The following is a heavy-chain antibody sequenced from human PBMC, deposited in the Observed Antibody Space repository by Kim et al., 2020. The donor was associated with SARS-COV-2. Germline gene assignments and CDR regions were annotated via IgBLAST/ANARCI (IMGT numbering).Heavy chain of an antibody. V-gene: IGHV4-59*13. CDR1: GGSISSYY. D-gene: IGHD5-18*01. Sequence: SETLSLTCTVSGGSISSYYWSWIRQPPGKGLEWIGYIYYSGSTNYNPSLKSRVTISVDTSKNQFSLKLSSVTAADTAVYYCARSRWLQLWPYGMDIWGQGTTVTVSS. CDR2: IYYSGST. J-gene: IGHJ6*02. CDR3: ARSRWLQLWPYGMDI.